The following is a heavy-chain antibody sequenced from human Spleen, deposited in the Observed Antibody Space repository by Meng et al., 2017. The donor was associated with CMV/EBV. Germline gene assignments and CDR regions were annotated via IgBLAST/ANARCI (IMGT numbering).Heavy chain of an antibody. Sequence: FTSYDINWVRQATGQGLEWMGWMNPNSGNTGYAQKFQGRVTITRNTSISTAYMELSSLRSEDTAVYYCARGPYCSSTSCYRGRFDPWGQGTLVTVSS. CDR2: MNPNSGNT. CDR1: FTSYD. CDR3: ARGPYCSSTSCYRGRFDP. D-gene: IGHD2-2*02. V-gene: IGHV1-8*03. J-gene: IGHJ5*02.